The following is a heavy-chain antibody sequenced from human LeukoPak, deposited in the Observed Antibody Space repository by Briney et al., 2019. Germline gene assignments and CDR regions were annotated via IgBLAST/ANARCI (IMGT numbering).Heavy chain of an antibody. CDR3: ARDYSGSYTH. Sequence: ASVKVSCKASGYTFTDYYIHWVRQAPGQGLEWMALIHPNSGGTYYAQKFRGRVTMTRDTSISTAYMELNRLTSDDTAVYYCARDYSGSYTHWAQGTLVTISS. D-gene: IGHD1-26*01. J-gene: IGHJ4*02. CDR1: GYTFTDYY. CDR2: IHPNSGGT. V-gene: IGHV1-2*06.